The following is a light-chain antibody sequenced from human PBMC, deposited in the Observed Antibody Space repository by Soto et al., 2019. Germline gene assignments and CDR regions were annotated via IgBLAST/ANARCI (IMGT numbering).Light chain of an antibody. CDR3: HQRSNWPPS. J-gene: IGKJ3*01. CDR2: DAS. Sequence: EIVLAQSPGTLSLSPGERATLSCRASQSVNSRYLAWYQQKPGQAPRLLIYDASSRATGIPDRFSGSGSGTDFTLTISSLEPEDSAVYYCHQRSNWPPSFGPGTKVDIK. CDR1: QSVNSRY. V-gene: IGKV3D-20*02.